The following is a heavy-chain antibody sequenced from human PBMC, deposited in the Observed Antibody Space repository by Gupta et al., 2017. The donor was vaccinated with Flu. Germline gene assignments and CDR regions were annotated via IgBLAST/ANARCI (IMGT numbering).Heavy chain of an antibody. CDR3: ARGQAAAGVGPPELN. V-gene: IGHV1-2*04. CDR2: INPNSGGT. D-gene: IGHD6-13*01. CDR1: GYTFTGYS. Sequence: QVQLVQSGAEVKKPGASVKVSCKASGYTFTGYSMLWVRQAPGQGLGWMGWINPNSGGTNYAQKFQGWVTMTREPSISTAYMELSRLRSDDTAVYYCARGQAAAGVGPPELNWGQGTLVTVSS. J-gene: IGHJ4*02.